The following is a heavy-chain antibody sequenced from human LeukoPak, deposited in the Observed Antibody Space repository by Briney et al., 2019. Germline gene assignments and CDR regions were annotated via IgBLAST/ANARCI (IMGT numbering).Heavy chain of an antibody. CDR1: GGSFSGYY. J-gene: IGHJ4*02. CDR3: ARGHSAYYYDSSGYYYGWGSLFDY. D-gene: IGHD3-22*01. Sequence: TSETLSLTCAVYGGSFSGYYWSWIRQPPGKGLEWIGEINHSGSTNYNPSLKSRVTISVDTSKNQFSLKLSSVTAADTAVYYCARGHSAYYYDSSGYYYGWGSLFDYWGQGTLVTVSS. CDR2: INHSGST. V-gene: IGHV4-34*01.